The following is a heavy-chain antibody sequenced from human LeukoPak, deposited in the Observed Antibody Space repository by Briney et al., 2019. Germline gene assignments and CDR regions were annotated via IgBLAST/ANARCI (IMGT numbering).Heavy chain of an antibody. CDR3: ARDTRYRVAAAGTPSYAFDI. CDR1: GYTFTSSG. D-gene: IGHD6-13*01. V-gene: IGHV1-18*01. CDR2: ISAYNGNT. J-gene: IGHJ3*02. Sequence: ASVKVSCKASGYTFTSSGISWVRQAPGQGLEWMGWISAYNGNTNYAQKLQGRVTMTTDTSTSTAYMELRSLRSDDTAVYYCARDTRYRVAAAGTPSYAFDIWGQGTMVTVSS.